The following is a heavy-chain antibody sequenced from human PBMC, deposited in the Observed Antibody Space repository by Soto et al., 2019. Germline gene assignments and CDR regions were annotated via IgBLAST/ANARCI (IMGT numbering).Heavy chain of an antibody. CDR3: AYTLTTVTTPWFDP. V-gene: IGHV1-3*01. D-gene: IGHD4-17*01. CDR1: GYTFTSYA. CDR2: INAGNGNT. J-gene: IGHJ5*02. Sequence: GASVKVSCKASGYTFTSYAMHWVRQAPGQRLEWMGWINAGNGNTKYSQKFQGSVTITRDTSASAAYMELSSLRSEDTAVYYCAYTLTTVTTPWFDPWGQGTLVTVSS.